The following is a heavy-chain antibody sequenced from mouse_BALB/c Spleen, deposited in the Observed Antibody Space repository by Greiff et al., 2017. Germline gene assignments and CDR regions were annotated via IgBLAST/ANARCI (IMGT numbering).Heavy chain of an antibody. CDR3: ARLHDSGAMDY. CDR2: INPDSSTI. V-gene: IGHV4-1*02. J-gene: IGHJ4*01. CDR1: GFDFSRYW. D-gene: IGHD3-2*01. Sequence: EVQGVESGGGLVQPGGSLKLSCAASGFDFSRYWMSWVRQAPGKGLEWIGEINPDSSTINYTPSLKDKFIISRDNAKNTLYLQMSKVRSEDTALYYCARLHDSGAMDYWGQGTSVTVSS.